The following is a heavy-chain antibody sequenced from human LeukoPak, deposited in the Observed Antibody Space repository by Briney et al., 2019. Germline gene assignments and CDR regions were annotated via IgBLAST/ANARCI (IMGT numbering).Heavy chain of an antibody. Sequence: AASVKVSCKASGYTFTGYYMHWVRQAPGQGLEWMGWINPNSGGTNYAQKFQGRVTMTRDTSISTAYMELSRLRSDDAAVYYCARDYQGFQLPPYNWFDPWGQGTLVTVSS. CDR1: GYTFTGYY. J-gene: IGHJ5*02. CDR2: INPNSGGT. CDR3: ARDYQGFQLPPYNWFDP. V-gene: IGHV1-2*02. D-gene: IGHD2-2*01.